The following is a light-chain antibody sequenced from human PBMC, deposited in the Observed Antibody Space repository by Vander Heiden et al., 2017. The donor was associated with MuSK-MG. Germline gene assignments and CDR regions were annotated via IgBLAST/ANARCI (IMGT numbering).Light chain of an antibody. CDR2: KAS. V-gene: IGKV1-5*03. J-gene: IGKJ3*01. CDR3: QQENDFFFT. Sequence: DIQMTQAPATLSASVGDRVTITCRASQTSSPWLAWYQQKPGKAPQLLIYKASSLEIGVLSRSSRSASGSEFTLTIIGLQPHDFPTYFFQQENDFFFTFGHQTKVDIK. CDR1: QTSSPW.